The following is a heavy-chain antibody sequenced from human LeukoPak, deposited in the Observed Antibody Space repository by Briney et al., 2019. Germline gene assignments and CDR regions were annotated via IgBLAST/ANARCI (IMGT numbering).Heavy chain of an antibody. J-gene: IGHJ4*02. V-gene: IGHV3-7*01. CDR1: GFSLSNYW. D-gene: IGHD3-10*01. CDR3: ARVGLWGSGRYYPDC. Sequence: PGGSLRLSCAASGFSLSNYWMTWVRQAPGKRLEWVANIGQDGTEKYYVDSVKGRFTISRDNAKNSQHLQMNSLRVEDTAVYYCARVGLWGSGRYYPDCWGQGTLDTVSS. CDR2: IGQDGTEK.